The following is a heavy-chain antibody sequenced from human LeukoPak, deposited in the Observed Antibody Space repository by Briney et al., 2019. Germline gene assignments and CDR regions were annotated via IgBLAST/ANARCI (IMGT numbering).Heavy chain of an antibody. Sequence: GGSLRLSCAASGFTFSSYGMHWVRQAPGKGLEWVAFIRYDGSNKYYADSVKGRFTISRDNSKNTLYLQMNSLRAEDTAVYYCAKDRTARAVARYGIDYWGQGTLVTVSS. CDR2: IRYDGSNK. V-gene: IGHV3-30*02. D-gene: IGHD6-19*01. J-gene: IGHJ4*02. CDR3: AKDRTARAVARYGIDY. CDR1: GFTFSSYG.